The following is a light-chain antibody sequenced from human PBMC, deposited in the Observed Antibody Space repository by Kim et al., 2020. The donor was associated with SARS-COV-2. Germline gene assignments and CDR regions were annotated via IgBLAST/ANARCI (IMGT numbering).Light chain of an antibody. CDR1: QSVSSCY. J-gene: IGKJ4*01. CDR2: GSS. V-gene: IGKV3-20*01. CDR3: QQYGYSLS. Sequence: EIVLTQSPGTLSLSPGERATLSCRASQSVSSCYLAWYQLKAGEAPMLLIYGSSSRATSIPDRFSGSSYGTDFTITISRLEPEDFAVYYCQQYGYSLSFGGGTKVDIK.